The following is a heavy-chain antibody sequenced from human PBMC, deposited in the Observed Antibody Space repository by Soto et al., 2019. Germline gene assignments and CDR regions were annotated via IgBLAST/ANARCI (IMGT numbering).Heavy chain of an antibody. CDR3: AKTIHLLWFGELSIYGMDV. D-gene: IGHD3-10*01. CDR2: ISYDGSNK. V-gene: IGHV3-30*18. J-gene: IGHJ6*02. CDR1: GFTFSSYG. Sequence: QVQLVESGGGVVQPGRSLRLSCAASGFTFSSYGMHWVRQAPGKGLEWVAVISYDGSNKYYADSVKGRFTISRDNSQNTLYLQMNSLRAEDTAVYYCAKTIHLLWFGELSIYGMDVWGQGTTVTVSS.